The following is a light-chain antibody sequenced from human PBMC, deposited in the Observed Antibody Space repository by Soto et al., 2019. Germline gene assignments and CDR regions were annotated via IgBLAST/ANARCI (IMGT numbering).Light chain of an antibody. CDR2: DVS. V-gene: IGLV2-14*01. J-gene: IGLJ3*02. CDR1: SSDVGGYNY. CDR3: SSYTSSSLWV. Sequence: QSALTQPASVSGSPGQSITISCTGTSSDVGGYNYVSWYQQHPGKAPKLMIYDVSNRPSGVSNRFSGSKSGNTASPTISGLQAEDEADYYCSSYTSSSLWVFGGGTQLTVL.